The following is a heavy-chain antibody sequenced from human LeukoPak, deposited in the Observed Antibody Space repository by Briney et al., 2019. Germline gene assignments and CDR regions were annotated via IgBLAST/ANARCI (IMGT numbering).Heavy chain of an antibody. Sequence: GRSLRLSCAASGFTFSSYAMHWVRQAPGKGLEWVAVISYDGSNKYYADSVKGRFTISRDNSKNTLYLQMNSLRAADTAVYYCARDKGTSNLSSFDYRGQGTLVTVSS. D-gene: IGHD1-14*01. CDR3: ARDKGTSNLSSFDY. CDR1: GFTFSSYA. V-gene: IGHV3-30*04. CDR2: ISYDGSNK. J-gene: IGHJ4*02.